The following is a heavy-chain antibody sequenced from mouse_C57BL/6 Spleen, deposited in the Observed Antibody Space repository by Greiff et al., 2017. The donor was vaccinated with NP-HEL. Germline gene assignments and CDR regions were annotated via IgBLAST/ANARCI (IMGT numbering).Heavy chain of an antibody. CDR1: GYTFTSYW. D-gene: IGHD3-2*02. CDR3: ARKAKRLDY. CDR2: IDPSDSYT. Sequence: QVQLQQSGAELVMPGASVKLSCKASGYTFTSYWMHWVKQRPGQGLEWIGEIDPSDSYTNYNQKFKGKSTLTVDKSSSTAYMQLSSLTSEDSAVYYCARKAKRLDYWGQGTTLTVSS. V-gene: IGHV1-69*01. J-gene: IGHJ2*01.